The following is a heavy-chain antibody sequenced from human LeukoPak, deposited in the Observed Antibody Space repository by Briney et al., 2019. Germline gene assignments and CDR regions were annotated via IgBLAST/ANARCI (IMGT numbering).Heavy chain of an antibody. CDR2: INHSGST. V-gene: IGHV4-34*01. J-gene: IGHJ4*02. Sequence: SETLSLTCAVYGGSFSGYYWSWIRQPPGKGLEWMGEINHSGSTNYNPSLKSRVTISVDTSKNQFSLKLSSVTAADTAVYYCARTYYFDYWGQGTLVTVSS. CDR3: ARTYYFDY. CDR1: GGSFSGYY.